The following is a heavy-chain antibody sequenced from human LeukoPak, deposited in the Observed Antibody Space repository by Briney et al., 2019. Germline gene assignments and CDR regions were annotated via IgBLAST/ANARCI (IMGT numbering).Heavy chain of an antibody. J-gene: IGHJ5*02. V-gene: IGHV4-59*01. D-gene: IGHD3-22*01. Sequence: SETLSLTCTVSGGSISSYYWSCIRQPPGKGLEWIGYIYYSGSTNYNPSLKSRVTISVDTSKNQFSLKLSSVTAADTAVYYCARGGKYYYDSSGYVTWFDPWGQGTLVTVSS. CDR2: IYYSGST. CDR3: ARGGKYYYDSSGYVTWFDP. CDR1: GGSISSYY.